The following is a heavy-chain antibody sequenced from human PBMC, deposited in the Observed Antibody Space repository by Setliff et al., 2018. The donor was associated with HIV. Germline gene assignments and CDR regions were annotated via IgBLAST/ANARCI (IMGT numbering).Heavy chain of an antibody. CDR1: GYTFTTYG. D-gene: IGHD2-15*01. Sequence: RASVKVSCKPSGYTFTTYGLSWVRQAPGQGLEWMGWISTYSDERSYAQNLQGRVTMTTDTSTYTAFMELRSLKSDDTAVYYCARDRLTAGKYCSDSRCDDAFDIWGQGTMVTVSS. CDR3: ARDRLTAGKYCSDSRCDDAFDI. CDR2: ISTYSDER. V-gene: IGHV1-18*01. J-gene: IGHJ3*02.